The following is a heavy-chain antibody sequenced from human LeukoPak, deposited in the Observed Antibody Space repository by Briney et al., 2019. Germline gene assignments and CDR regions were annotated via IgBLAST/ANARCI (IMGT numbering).Heavy chain of an antibody. Sequence: SETLSLTCAVYGGSFSGYYWSWIRQPPGKGLEWIGEINHSGSTNYNPSLKSRVTISVDTSKNQFSLKLSSVTAADTAVYYCARHRLRFLEWSRIDYFDYWGQGTLVTVSP. D-gene: IGHD3-3*01. CDR2: INHSGST. CDR1: GGSFSGYY. V-gene: IGHV4-34*01. CDR3: ARHRLRFLEWSRIDYFDY. J-gene: IGHJ4*02.